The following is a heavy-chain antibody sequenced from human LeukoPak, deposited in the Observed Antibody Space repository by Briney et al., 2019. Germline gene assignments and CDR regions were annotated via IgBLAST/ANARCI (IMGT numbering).Heavy chain of an antibody. CDR3: ATTSFPGGYYYYGMDV. D-gene: IGHD2/OR15-2a*01. J-gene: IGHJ6*04. CDR1: GFTFSSYE. CDR2: ISSSGSTI. Sequence: GALRLSCAASGFTFSSYEMNWVRQAPGKGLEWVSYISSSGSTIYYADPVKGRFTISRDNAKNSLYLQMNSLRAEDTAVYYCATTSFPGGYYYYGMDVWGKGTTVTVSS. V-gene: IGHV3-48*03.